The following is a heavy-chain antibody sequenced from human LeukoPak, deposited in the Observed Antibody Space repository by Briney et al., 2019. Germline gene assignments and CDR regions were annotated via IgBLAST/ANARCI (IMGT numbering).Heavy chain of an antibody. Sequence: SETLSLTCAVYGGSFSGYYWSWIRQPQGKGLEWIGEINHSGSTNYNPSLKSRVTISVDTSKNQFSLKLSSVTAADTAVYYCARGEWVGRFDYWGQGTLVTVSS. CDR2: INHSGST. V-gene: IGHV4-34*01. J-gene: IGHJ4*02. CDR1: GGSFSGYY. CDR3: ARGEWVGRFDY. D-gene: IGHD6-19*01.